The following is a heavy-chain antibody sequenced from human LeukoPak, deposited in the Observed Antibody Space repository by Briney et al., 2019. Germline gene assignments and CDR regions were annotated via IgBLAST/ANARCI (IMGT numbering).Heavy chain of an antibody. Sequence: SETLSLTCTVSGGSISSYYWSWIRQPPGKGPEWIGYIYYSGSTNYNPSLKSRVTISVDTSKNQFSLKLSSVTAADTAVYYCARQSREIAVAGLDAFDIWGQGTMVTVSS. D-gene: IGHD6-19*01. CDR1: GGSISSYY. CDR2: IYYSGST. J-gene: IGHJ3*02. CDR3: ARQSREIAVAGLDAFDI. V-gene: IGHV4-59*08.